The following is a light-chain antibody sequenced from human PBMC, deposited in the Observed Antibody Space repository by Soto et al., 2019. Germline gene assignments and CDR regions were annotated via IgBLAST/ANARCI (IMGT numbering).Light chain of an antibody. Sequence: DIQMTQSPSSLSASVGDRVTITCRASQSIVTYLNWYLQKPGKAPKLLIYAASYLQSGVPSRFSGSGSGTDFTLTISSLQPEDVATYYCQQHNSYPRTFGPGTKVDIK. CDR1: QSIVTY. CDR2: AAS. J-gene: IGKJ3*01. CDR3: QQHNSYPRT. V-gene: IGKV1-39*01.